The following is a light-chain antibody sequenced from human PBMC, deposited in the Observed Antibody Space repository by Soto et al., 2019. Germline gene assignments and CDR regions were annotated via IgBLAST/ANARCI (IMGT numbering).Light chain of an antibody. CDR2: GAS. CDR3: QQYNNWPQT. V-gene: IGKV3-15*01. J-gene: IGKJ1*01. Sequence: EVVMTQSPATLSVSLGERATLSCRASQTIRSSLAWYQQKPGQAPRLLIYGASTRATDIPARFGGSGSGTEYTLTISSLQSEDSAIYYFQQYNNWPQTFGQGTKV. CDR1: QTIRSS.